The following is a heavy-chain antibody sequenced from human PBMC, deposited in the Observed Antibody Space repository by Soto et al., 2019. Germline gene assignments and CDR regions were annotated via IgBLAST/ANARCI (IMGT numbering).Heavy chain of an antibody. V-gene: IGHV1-2*02. D-gene: IGHD3-9*01. Sequence: ASVKVSCKASGYTFINYYMHWVRQAPGQGFEWMGRISSKSGGTNYAQKFQGRVSLTWXXXXXXAXMXLXXXXAEXTAVYYCARPPGYISDWYYFDLWGQGTQVTVSS. CDR1: GYTFINYY. J-gene: IGHJ4*02. CDR3: ARPPGYISDWYYFDL. CDR2: ISSKSGGT.